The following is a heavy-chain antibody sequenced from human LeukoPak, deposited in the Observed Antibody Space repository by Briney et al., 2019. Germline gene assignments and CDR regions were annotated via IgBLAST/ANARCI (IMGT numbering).Heavy chain of an antibody. CDR3: ARGWGGGSIWFGELLEPDYYYYMDV. Sequence: ASVKVSCKASGYTFTNYGISWVRQAPGQGLEWMGWISAYNGNTKYAQKLQGRATMTRDMSTSTVYMELSSLRSEDTAVYYCARGWGGGSIWFGELLEPDYYYYMDVWGKGTTVTVSS. CDR1: GYTFTNYG. CDR2: ISAYNGNT. V-gene: IGHV1-18*01. D-gene: IGHD3-10*01. J-gene: IGHJ6*03.